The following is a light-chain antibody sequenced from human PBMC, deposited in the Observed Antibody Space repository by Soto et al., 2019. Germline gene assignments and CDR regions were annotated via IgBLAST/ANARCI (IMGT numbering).Light chain of an antibody. CDR1: QTVSSSY. J-gene: IGKJ1*01. Sequence: EIVLTQSPGTLSLSPGERATLSCRASQTVSSSYLAWYQQKPGQAPRLLIYAASSRATGSPDRFSGSGSGKDFTLTISRLEPEDFGVYYCQQYGSSPPWTFGQGTKVEIK. CDR3: QQYGSSPPWT. CDR2: AAS. V-gene: IGKV3-20*01.